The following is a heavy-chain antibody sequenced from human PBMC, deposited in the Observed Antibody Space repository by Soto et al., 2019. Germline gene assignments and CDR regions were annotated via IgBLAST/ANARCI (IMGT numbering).Heavy chain of an antibody. CDR2: IYYSGST. V-gene: IGHV4-31*03. D-gene: IGHD6-13*01. J-gene: IGHJ5*02. Sequence: SETLSLTCTVSGGSISSGGYYWSWIRQHPGKGLEWIGYIYYSGSTYYNPSLKSRVTISVDTSKNQFSLKLSSVTAADTAVYYCARGISKYSRWYEPHPWFDAWGQGALVTVSS. CDR1: GGSISSGGYY. CDR3: ARGISKYSRWYEPHPWFDA.